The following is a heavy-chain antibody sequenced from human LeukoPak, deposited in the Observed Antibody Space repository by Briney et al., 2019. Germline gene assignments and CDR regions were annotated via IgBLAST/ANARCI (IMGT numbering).Heavy chain of an antibody. Sequence: PGESLKISCKGSGYSFTSYWIGWVRQMPGKGLEWMGIIYPGDSDTRYSPSFQGQVTISADKSISTAYLQWSSLKASDTAMYYCARPGSASTMVRGVIAYWGQGTLVTVSS. CDR1: GYSFTSYW. CDR2: IYPGDSDT. V-gene: IGHV5-51*01. CDR3: ARPGSASTMVRGVIAY. D-gene: IGHD3-10*01. J-gene: IGHJ4*02.